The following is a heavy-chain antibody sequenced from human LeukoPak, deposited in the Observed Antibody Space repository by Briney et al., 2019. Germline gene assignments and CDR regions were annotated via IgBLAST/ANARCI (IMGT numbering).Heavy chain of an antibody. J-gene: IGHJ3*02. CDR3: ARIRDGYNDAYDI. V-gene: IGHV1-46*01. D-gene: IGHD5-24*01. Sequence: GASVKVSCKASGYTFTSYYMHWVRQAPGQGLEWMGIINPSGGSTSYAQKFQGRVTMTRDMSTSTVYMELSSLSSEDTAIYYCARIRDGYNDAYDIWGQGTVVTVPS. CDR1: GYTFTSYY. CDR2: INPSGGST.